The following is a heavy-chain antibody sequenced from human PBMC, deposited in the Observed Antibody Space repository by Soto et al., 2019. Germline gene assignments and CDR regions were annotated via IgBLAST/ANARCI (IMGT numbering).Heavy chain of an antibody. CDR1: GFTFSSYS. CDR3: ARDRRAIYYYYGMDV. V-gene: IGHV3-21*01. Sequence: GGSLRLSCAASGFTFSSYSMNWVRQAPGKGLEWVSSISSSSSYIYYADSVKGRFTISRDNAKNSLYLQMNSLRAEDTAVYYCARDRRAIYYYYGMDVWGQGTTVTVSS. CDR2: ISSSSSYI. J-gene: IGHJ6*02.